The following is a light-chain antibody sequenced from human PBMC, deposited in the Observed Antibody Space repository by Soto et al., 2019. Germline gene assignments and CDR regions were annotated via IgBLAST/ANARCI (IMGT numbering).Light chain of an antibody. Sequence: DIVMTQSPLSLSVTPGEPASISCRSSQSLLHRNGYNYLDWYVQKPGQSPQLLMYLGSNRASGVPDRFSGSGSGTNYTLKISRVEAEDVGVYYCMQALQTPPWTFGQGTKVEFK. CDR1: QSLLHRNGYNY. CDR3: MQALQTPPWT. V-gene: IGKV2-28*01. CDR2: LGS. J-gene: IGKJ1*01.